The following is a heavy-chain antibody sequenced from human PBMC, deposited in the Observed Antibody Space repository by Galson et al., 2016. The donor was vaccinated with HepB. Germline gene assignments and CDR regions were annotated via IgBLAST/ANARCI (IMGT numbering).Heavy chain of an antibody. CDR1: GFTFSTYA. Sequence: SLRLSCAASGFTFSTYAMHWVRQAPGKGLVWVAVISYDGSHKHYRDSVKGRFTISRDNSKNTLYLQMNSLRREDTAVYYCARPRRWPQYYYGLDVWGQGTTVTVSS. D-gene: IGHD5-24*01. V-gene: IGHV3-30-3*01. CDR3: ARPRRWPQYYYGLDV. J-gene: IGHJ6*02. CDR2: ISYDGSHK.